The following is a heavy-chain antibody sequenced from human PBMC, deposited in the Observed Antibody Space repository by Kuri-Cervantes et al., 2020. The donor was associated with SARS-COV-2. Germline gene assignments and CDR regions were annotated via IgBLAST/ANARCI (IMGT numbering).Heavy chain of an antibody. CDR2: INPDGSYT. Sequence: GESLKISCAASGFTLSGHWIHWVRQAPGKGLVWVSRINPDGSYTNNADSVKGRFTLSRDNAKNMLFLQMNSLRAEDTAVYYCVRDGDHWNFDYWGQGTLVTVSS. J-gene: IGHJ4*02. CDR3: VRDGDHWNFDY. CDR1: GFTLSGHW. V-gene: IGHV3-74*01. D-gene: IGHD1-1*01.